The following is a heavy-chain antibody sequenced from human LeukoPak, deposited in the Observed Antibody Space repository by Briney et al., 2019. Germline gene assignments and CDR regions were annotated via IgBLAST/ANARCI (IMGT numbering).Heavy chain of an antibody. CDR2: IYYSDSGRT. CDR1: SGSISSGDYS. V-gene: IGHV4-39*01. Sequence: PSETLSLTCSVSSGSISSGDYSWGWIRQPPGKGLEWIGGIYYSDSGRTYYNPFLESRVSISVDTSKNQFSLKLSSVTGADTALYDCVRHESFYYYYTDVWGKGTTVTVSS. CDR3: VRHESFYYYYTDV. J-gene: IGHJ6*03.